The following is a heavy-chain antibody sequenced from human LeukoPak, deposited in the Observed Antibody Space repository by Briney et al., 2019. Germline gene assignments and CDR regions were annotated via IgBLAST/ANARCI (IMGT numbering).Heavy chain of an antibody. CDR2: IIPILGIA. D-gene: IGHD6-19*01. J-gene: IGHJ5*02. CDR1: GGTFSSYA. V-gene: IGHV1-69*04. CDR3: ARDSSGWTERNWFDP. Sequence: SVKVSCKASGGTFSSYAISWVRQGPGQGLEWMGRIIPILGIANYAQKFQGRVTITADKSTSTAYMELSSLRSEDTAVYYCARDSSGWTERNWFDPWGQGTLVTVSS.